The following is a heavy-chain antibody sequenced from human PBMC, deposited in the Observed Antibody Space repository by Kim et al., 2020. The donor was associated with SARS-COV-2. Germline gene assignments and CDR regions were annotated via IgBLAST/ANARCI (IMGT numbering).Heavy chain of an antibody. V-gene: IGHV1-69*13. D-gene: IGHD4-17*01. Sequence: SVKVSCKASGGTFSSYAISWVRQAPGQGLEWMGGIIPIFGTANYAQKFQGRVTITADESTSTAYMELSSLRSEDTAVYYCARRVTYGDYYYYGMDVWGQGTTVTVSS. CDR1: GGTFSSYA. CDR3: ARRVTYGDYYYYGMDV. J-gene: IGHJ6*02. CDR2: IIPIFGTA.